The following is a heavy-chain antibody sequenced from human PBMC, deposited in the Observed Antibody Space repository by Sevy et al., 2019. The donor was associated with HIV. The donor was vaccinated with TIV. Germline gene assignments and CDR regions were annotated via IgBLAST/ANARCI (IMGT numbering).Heavy chain of an antibody. D-gene: IGHD3-22*01. J-gene: IGHJ4*02. CDR1: RYSFTNYY. CDR3: ARVYYYDYSGPGY. V-gene: IGHV1-46*04. Sequence: ASVKVSCKASRYSFTNYYIHWVRQAPGQGLEWMGVINPSGGSTSYAQKLQGRVTMTRDTSTSTVYMELSSLRSEDTAVYYCARVYYYDYSGPGYWGQGTLVTVSS. CDR2: INPSGGST.